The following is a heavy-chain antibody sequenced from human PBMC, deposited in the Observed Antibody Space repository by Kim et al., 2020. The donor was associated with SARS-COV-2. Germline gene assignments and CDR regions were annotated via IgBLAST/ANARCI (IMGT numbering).Heavy chain of an antibody. CDR3: AKSTDYDSSGNYYYFDY. Sequence: GGSLRLSCAASGFMFSNFGMHWVRQAPGKGLAWVAVIWYDGSNTYYADSIKGRFTISRDNSKNTLYLQMNSLRVEDTAVYYCAKSTDYDSSGNYYYFDYWGQGTLVTVSS. D-gene: IGHD3-22*01. V-gene: IGHV3-33*06. CDR1: GFMFSNFG. CDR2: IWYDGSNT. J-gene: IGHJ4*02.